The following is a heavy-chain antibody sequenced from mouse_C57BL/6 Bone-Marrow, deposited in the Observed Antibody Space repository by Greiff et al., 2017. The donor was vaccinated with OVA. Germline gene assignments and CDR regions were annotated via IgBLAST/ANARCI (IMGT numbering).Heavy chain of an antibody. Sequence: EVQLQQSGAELVRPGASVKLSCTASGFNIKDDYMHWVKQRPEQGLEWIGWIDPENGDTEYASKFQGKATITADTYSNTAYLQLSSLTSEDTAFYYCTITTIVADYCGQGTTLTVSS. J-gene: IGHJ2*01. CDR2: IDPENGDT. V-gene: IGHV14-4*01. CDR3: TITTIVADY. D-gene: IGHD1-1*01. CDR1: GFNIKDDY.